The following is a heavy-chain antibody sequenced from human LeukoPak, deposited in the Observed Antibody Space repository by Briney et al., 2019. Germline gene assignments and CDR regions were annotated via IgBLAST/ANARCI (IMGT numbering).Heavy chain of an antibody. CDR1: GYTFSNYG. V-gene: IGHV1-18*01. J-gene: IGHJ4*02. Sequence: ASVKVSCKASGYTFSNYGISWVRPAPGQGLEWMGWISAYNDNTKYSQNLQGRVTMTTDTSTSAAYLELRSLRSDDTAVYYCARAFKLEPYYFDCWGQGTLVTVSS. D-gene: IGHD1-1*01. CDR2: ISAYNDNT. CDR3: ARAFKLEPYYFDC.